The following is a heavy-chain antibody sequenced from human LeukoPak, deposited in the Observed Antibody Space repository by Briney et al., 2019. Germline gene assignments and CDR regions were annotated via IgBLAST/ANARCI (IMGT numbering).Heavy chain of an antibody. J-gene: IGHJ5*02. CDR3: AREGTTTVTYGGWFDP. D-gene: IGHD4-17*01. Sequence: KPSETLSLTCAVYGGSFSGHSWGWIRQPPGKGLEWIGSIYYSGSTYYNPSLKSRVTISVDTSKNQFSLKLSSVTAADTAVYYCAREGTTTVTYGGWFDPWGQGTLVTVSS. CDR1: GGSFSGHS. V-gene: IGHV4-34*01. CDR2: IYYSGST.